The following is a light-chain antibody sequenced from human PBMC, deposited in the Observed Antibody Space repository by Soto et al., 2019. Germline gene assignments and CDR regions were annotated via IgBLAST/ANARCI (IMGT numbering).Light chain of an antibody. CDR2: KAS. V-gene: IGKV1-5*03. Sequence: DIQMTQSPSTLSASVGDRVTITCRASQSISSLLAWYQQKPWKAPKLLIYKASSLESGVPSRFSGSGSGTEFTLTISRLQPDDFATYYCQQYNSPVTFGQGTKVEIK. CDR3: QQYNSPVT. CDR1: QSISSL. J-gene: IGKJ1*01.